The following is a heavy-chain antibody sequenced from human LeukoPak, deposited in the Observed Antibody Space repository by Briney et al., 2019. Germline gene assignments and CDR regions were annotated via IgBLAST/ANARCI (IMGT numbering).Heavy chain of an antibody. CDR1: GFTFRNHG. V-gene: IGHV3-33*01. CDR2: IWYDGSNK. Sequence: GRSLRLSCAASGFTFRNHGMHWVRQAPGKGLEWVAVIWYDGSNKYYTDSVKGRFTISRDNSKNTVSLQMYSLRVEDTAVYYCARWGDDKRLDPWGQGTLVTVSA. D-gene: IGHD3-16*01. CDR3: ARWGDDKRLDP. J-gene: IGHJ5*02.